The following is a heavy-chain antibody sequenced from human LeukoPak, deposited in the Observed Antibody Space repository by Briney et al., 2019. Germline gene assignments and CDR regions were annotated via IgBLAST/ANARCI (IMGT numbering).Heavy chain of an antibody. V-gene: IGHV4-34*01. CDR2: INHSGST. J-gene: IGHJ4*02. D-gene: IGHD4-17*01. Sequence: PSETLSLTCAVYGGSFSGYYWSWIRQPPGKGLEWIGEINHSGSTNYNPSLKSRVTISVDTSKNQFSLKLSSVTAADTAVYYCARDINGDYFDYWGQGTLVTVSS. CDR3: ARDINGDYFDY. CDR1: GGSFSGYY.